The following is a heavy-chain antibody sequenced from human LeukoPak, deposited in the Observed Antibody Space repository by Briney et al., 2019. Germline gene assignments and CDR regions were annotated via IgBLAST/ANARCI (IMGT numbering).Heavy chain of an antibody. CDR2: INPSGGST. Sequence: ASVKVSCKASGYTFTSYYMHWVRQAPGQGLEWMGIINPSGGSTSYAQEFQGRVTMTRDTSTSTVYMELSSLRSEDTAVYYCARERFRSQVGATTSWMFWGQGTLVTVSS. CDR1: GYTFTSYY. D-gene: IGHD1-26*01. V-gene: IGHV1-46*01. J-gene: IGHJ4*02. CDR3: ARERFRSQVGATTSWMF.